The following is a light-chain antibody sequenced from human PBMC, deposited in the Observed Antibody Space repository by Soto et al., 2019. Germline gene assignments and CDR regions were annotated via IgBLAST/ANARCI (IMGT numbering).Light chain of an antibody. CDR2: GAS. Sequence: EIVMTQSPATQSVSPGGRATLSCRASQSISDTLAWYQQKPGQAPRLLIHGASTRATGFPARFSGSGSGTDFTLTISSLQSEDFAVYYCQQYNNWPWTFGQGTKVDIK. CDR1: QSISDT. V-gene: IGKV3-15*01. CDR3: QQYNNWPWT. J-gene: IGKJ1*01.